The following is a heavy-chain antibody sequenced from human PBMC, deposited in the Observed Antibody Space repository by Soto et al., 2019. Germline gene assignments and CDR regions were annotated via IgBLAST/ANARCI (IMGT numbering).Heavy chain of an antibody. CDR3: GSRNNRGALNI. D-gene: IGHD1-1*01. J-gene: IGHJ3*02. CDR2: ISAYDGKT. V-gene: IGHV1-18*01. CDR1: GSAFFNYG. Sequence: ASVKVSCKACGSAFFNYGYCWVRQAPGQGLEWLGCISAYDGKTNYAPQLRARVSMTTDASTIMSSMELKSIRSDDTAVYCWGSRNNRGALNIWGQGTMVTVSS.